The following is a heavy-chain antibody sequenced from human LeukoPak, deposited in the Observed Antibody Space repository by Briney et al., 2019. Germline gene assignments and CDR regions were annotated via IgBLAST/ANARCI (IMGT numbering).Heavy chain of an antibody. CDR3: AKALGYYYDSSGYYY. CDR1: GFTFSGYA. V-gene: IGHV3-23*01. CDR2: ISGSGGST. D-gene: IGHD3-22*01. Sequence: PGGSLRLSCAASGFTFSGYAMSWVRQAPGEGLEWVSAISGSGGSTYYADSVKGRFTISRDNSKNTLYLQMNSLGAEDTAVYYCAKALGYYYDSSGYYYWGQGTLVTVSS. J-gene: IGHJ4*02.